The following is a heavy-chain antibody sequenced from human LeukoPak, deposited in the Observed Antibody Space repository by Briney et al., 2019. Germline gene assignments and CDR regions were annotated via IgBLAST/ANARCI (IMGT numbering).Heavy chain of an antibody. Sequence: SSETLSLTCTVSGGSISSYYWSWIRQPPGKGLEWIGYIYYSGGTNYNPSLKSRVTISVDRSKNQFSLNLSSVTAADTAVYFCARDGWDWYFDLWGRGTLVTVSS. CDR1: GGSISSYY. D-gene: IGHD6-19*01. V-gene: IGHV4-59*01. CDR3: ARDGWDWYFDL. CDR2: IYYSGGT. J-gene: IGHJ2*01.